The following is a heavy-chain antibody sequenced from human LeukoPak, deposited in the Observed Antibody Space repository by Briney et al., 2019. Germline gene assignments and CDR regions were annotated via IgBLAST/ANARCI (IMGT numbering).Heavy chain of an antibody. J-gene: IGHJ4*02. CDR2: INPKIGGT. CDR1: GYTFAGYY. CDR3: AREIGAGSFLDN. Sequence: ASVKVSCKASGYTFAGYYMHWVRQAPGQGLEWMGWINPKIGGTNYAQKFQGRVTMTRDTSISTAYMELSRLRSDDTAVYYCAREIGAGSFLDNWGQGTLVTVSS. D-gene: IGHD2-21*01. V-gene: IGHV1-2*02.